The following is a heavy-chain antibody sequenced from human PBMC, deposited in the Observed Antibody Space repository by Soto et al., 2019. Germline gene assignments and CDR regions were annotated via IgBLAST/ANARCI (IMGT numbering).Heavy chain of an antibody. CDR3: ARNGDFTRPGCIGDLFDP. D-gene: IGHD3-10*01. CDR2: IYYSGST. J-gene: IGHJ5*02. CDR1: GGSLSSYY. V-gene: IGHV4-59*12. Sequence: SETLSLTCTVSGGSLSSYYWSWIRQRPGKGLEWIGYIYYSGSTNYNPSLKSRVTISVDTSKNQFSLKLSSVTAADTAMYYCARNGDFTRPGCIGDLFDPWGPRTLVTVSS.